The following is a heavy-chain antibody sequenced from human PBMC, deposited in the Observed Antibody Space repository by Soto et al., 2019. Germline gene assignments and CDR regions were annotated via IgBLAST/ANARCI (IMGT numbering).Heavy chain of an antibody. D-gene: IGHD4-4*01. CDR1: GYTFTSYY. CDR2: INPSGGST. Sequence: QVQLVQSGAEVKKPGASVKVSCKASGYTFTSYYMHWVRQAPGQGLEWMGIINPSGGSTSYAQKFQGRVTMTRDTSTSKVDTELSSLRYEDTAVYYCARQGDPVDYTNWLDPWGQGTLVTVSS. V-gene: IGHV1-46*03. J-gene: IGHJ5*02. CDR3: ARQGDPVDYTNWLDP.